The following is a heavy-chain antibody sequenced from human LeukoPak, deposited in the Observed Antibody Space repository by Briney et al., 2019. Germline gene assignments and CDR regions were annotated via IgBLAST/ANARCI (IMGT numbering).Heavy chain of an antibody. V-gene: IGHV3-7*01. CDR2: IEKDGSEK. CDR1: GFTFSNYW. Sequence: GGSLRLSCAASGFTFSNYWMTWVRQAPGKGLEWVANIEKDGSEKNYVDSVKGLFTISRDNAKNSLYLQMNSLRAEDTAVYYCAIDYYDSSGLNVGAFDIWGQGTMVTVSS. J-gene: IGHJ3*02. CDR3: AIDYYDSSGLNVGAFDI. D-gene: IGHD3-22*01.